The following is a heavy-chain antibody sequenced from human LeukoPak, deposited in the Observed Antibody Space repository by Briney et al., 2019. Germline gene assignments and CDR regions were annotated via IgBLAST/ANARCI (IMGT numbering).Heavy chain of an antibody. Sequence: GRSLRLSCTASGFTFGDHAMSWVRQAPGKGLEWVGFIRSKAYRGTTEYAASVKGRFTISRDDSRSIAYLQMNSLKIEDTAVYYCTRGPIQLWIHNAMDVWGQGTTVTVSS. J-gene: IGHJ6*02. D-gene: IGHD5-18*01. CDR1: GFTFGDHA. CDR2: IRSKAYRGTT. CDR3: TRGPIQLWIHNAMDV. V-gene: IGHV3-49*04.